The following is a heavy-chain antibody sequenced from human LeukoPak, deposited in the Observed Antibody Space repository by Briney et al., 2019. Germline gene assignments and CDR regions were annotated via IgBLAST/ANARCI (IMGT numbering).Heavy chain of an antibody. Sequence: ASVKVSCKASGYTFTSYYMHWVRQAPGQGLEWMGIINPSGGSTSYAQKFQGRVTMTRDTSTSTVYMELSSLRSGDTAVYYCAMVTAALYFDYWGQGTLVTVSS. D-gene: IGHD2-21*02. V-gene: IGHV1-46*01. CDR1: GYTFTSYY. CDR2: INPSGGST. J-gene: IGHJ4*02. CDR3: AMVTAALYFDY.